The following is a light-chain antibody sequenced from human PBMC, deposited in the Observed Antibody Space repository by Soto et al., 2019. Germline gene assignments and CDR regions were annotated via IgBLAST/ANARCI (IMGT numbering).Light chain of an antibody. J-gene: IGKJ2*01. Sequence: EIVLTQSPATLSLSPGERATLSCRASQSVSNSYLAWYQQKPGQAPRLLISGAFSRATGISDRFSGSGSGTDFTLTISRLEPDDFAVYYCQQYGSSPPYTFGQGTKLEIK. V-gene: IGKV3-20*01. CDR3: QQYGSSPPYT. CDR1: QSVSNSY. CDR2: GAF.